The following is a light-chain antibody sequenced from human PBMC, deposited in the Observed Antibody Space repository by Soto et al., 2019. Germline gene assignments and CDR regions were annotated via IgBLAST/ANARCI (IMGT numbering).Light chain of an antibody. J-gene: IGLJ2*01. CDR1: SSDVGRYNL. CDR3: CSYAAGSTLI. Sequence: QSALTQPASVSGSPGQSITISCTGTSSDVGRYNLVSWYQHHPGKAPKLIIYEVSQRPSGVSNRFSGSKSGNTASATISGLQAEDEADYYCCSYAAGSTLIFGGGTKLTVL. CDR2: EVS. V-gene: IGLV2-23*02.